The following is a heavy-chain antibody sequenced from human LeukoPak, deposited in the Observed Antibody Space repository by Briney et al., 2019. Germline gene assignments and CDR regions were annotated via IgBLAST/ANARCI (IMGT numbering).Heavy chain of an antibody. CDR2: TSSSSSYI. V-gene: IGHV3-21*01. Sequence: GGSLRLSCAASGFTFSTYSMNWVRQAPGKGLECVSSTSSSSSYIYYADSVKGRFTISRDNAKNSLYLQMNSLRAEDTAVYYRARNPDYDFWSGPYPPDYWGQGTLVTVSS. CDR3: ARNPDYDFWSGPYPPDY. D-gene: IGHD3-3*01. CDR1: GFTFSTYS. J-gene: IGHJ4*02.